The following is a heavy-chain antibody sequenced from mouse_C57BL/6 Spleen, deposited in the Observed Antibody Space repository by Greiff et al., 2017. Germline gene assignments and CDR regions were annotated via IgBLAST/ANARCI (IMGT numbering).Heavy chain of an antibody. J-gene: IGHJ1*03. CDR3: ARAHYYYGSSYPAHWYFDV. CDR1: GYTFTSYW. D-gene: IGHD1-1*01. Sequence: QVQLKQPGAELVKPGASVKLSCKASGYTFTSYWMHWVKQRPGQGLEWIGMIHPNSGSNNYNEKFKSKATLTVDKSSSTAYMQLSSLTSEDSAVYYCARAHYYYGSSYPAHWYFDVWGTGTTVTVSS. V-gene: IGHV1-64*01. CDR2: IHPNSGSN.